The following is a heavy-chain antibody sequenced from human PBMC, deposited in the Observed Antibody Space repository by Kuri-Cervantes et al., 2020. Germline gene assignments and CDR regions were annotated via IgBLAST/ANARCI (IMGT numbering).Heavy chain of an antibody. Sequence: LSLTCAASGFTFSSYAMSWVRQAPGKGLEWVSAISGSGGSTYYADSVKGRFTIPRDNSKNTLYLQMNSLRAEDTAVYYCAKSAIRRNDYWGQGTLVTVSS. CDR1: GFTFSSYA. V-gene: IGHV3-23*01. CDR2: ISGSGGST. J-gene: IGHJ4*02. D-gene: IGHD3-3*01. CDR3: AKSAIRRNDY.